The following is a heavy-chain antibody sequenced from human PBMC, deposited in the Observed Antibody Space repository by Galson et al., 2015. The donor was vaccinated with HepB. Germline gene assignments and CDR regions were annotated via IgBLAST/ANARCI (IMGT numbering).Heavy chain of an antibody. D-gene: IGHD4-11*01. CDR2: TYYKSIWYS. CDR1: GDSVSSNSAA. J-gene: IGHJ5*02. V-gene: IGHV6-1*01. CDR3: ARENDYRDYPLWSDP. Sequence: CAISGDSVSSNSAAWNWIRQSPSRGLEWLGRTYYKSIWYSDYAVSVKSRITVNPDTSKNHVSLQLNSVTPEDTAVYYCARENDYRDYPLWSDPWGQGTLVTVSS.